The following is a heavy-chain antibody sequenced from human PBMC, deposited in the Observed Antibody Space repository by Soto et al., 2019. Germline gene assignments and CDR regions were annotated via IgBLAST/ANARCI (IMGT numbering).Heavy chain of an antibody. Sequence: EVQLVESGGGLVQPGGSLRLSCAASGFTFSSYAMHWVRQAPGKGLEYVSAISSNGGSTYYANSVKGRFTISRDNSKNTLYLQMGSLRAEDMAVYYCATWPGYYFDYWGQGTLVTVSS. CDR1: GFTFSSYA. V-gene: IGHV3-64*01. CDR3: ATWPGYYFDY. CDR2: ISSNGGST. J-gene: IGHJ4*02.